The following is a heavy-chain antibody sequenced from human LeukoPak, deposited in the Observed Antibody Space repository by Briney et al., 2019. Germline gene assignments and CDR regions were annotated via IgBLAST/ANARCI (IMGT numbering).Heavy chain of an antibody. CDR1: GGSFSGYY. Sequence: SETLSLTCAVYGGSFSGYYWSWIRQPPGKGLEWIGEINHSGSTNYNPSLKSRVAISVDTSKNQFSLKLSSVTAADTAVHYCARESSPSTRDYWGQGTLVTVSS. D-gene: IGHD3-10*01. V-gene: IGHV4-34*01. J-gene: IGHJ4*02. CDR3: ARESSPSTRDY. CDR2: INHSGST.